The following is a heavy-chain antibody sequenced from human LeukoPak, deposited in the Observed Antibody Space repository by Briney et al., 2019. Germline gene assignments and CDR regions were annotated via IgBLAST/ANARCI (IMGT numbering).Heavy chain of an antibody. CDR2: INHSGST. CDR3: ARRSWPRYYGMDV. V-gene: IGHV4-34*01. CDR1: GGSFSGYY. J-gene: IGHJ6*02. Sequence: SETLSLTCAVYGGSFSGYYWSWLRQPPGKGLEWIGEINHSGSTNYNPSLKSRVTISVDTSKNQFSLKLSSVTAADTAVYYCARRSWPRYYGMDVWGQGTTVTVSS.